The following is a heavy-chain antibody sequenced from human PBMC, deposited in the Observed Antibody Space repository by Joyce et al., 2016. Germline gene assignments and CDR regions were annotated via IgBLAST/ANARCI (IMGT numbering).Heavy chain of an antibody. CDR2: VYYRGSA. J-gene: IGHJ4*02. V-gene: IGHV4-39*01. CDR1: GDSISGSSYY. Sequence: QLQLQESGPGLVKPSETLSLTCSVSGDSISGSSYYWGWIRQPPGKGLEWIGSVYYRGSAYYSPSLESRVTISVDTSKNQFSLRLSSVTAADTAVYYCARVWTDSDYWGQGTLVTVSS. CDR3: ARVWTDSDY. D-gene: IGHD1-1*01.